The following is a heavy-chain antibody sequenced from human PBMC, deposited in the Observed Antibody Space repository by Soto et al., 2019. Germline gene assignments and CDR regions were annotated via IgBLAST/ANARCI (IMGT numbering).Heavy chain of an antibody. Sequence: QVQLVESGGGVVQPGRSLRLSCAASGFTFSSYGMHWVRQAPGKGLEWVAVISYDGSNKYYADSVKGRFTISRDNSKNTLYLQMNSXRAXDTAVYYCAKDXXGLMVYDTLDYWGQGTLVTVSS. V-gene: IGHV3-30*18. CDR2: ISYDGSNK. CDR3: AKDXXGLMVYDTLDY. CDR1: GFTFSSYG. J-gene: IGHJ4*02. D-gene: IGHD2-8*01.